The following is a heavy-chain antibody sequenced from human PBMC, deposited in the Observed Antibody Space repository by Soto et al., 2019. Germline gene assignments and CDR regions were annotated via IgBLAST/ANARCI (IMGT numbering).Heavy chain of an antibody. D-gene: IGHD6-6*01. CDR2: IYYSGST. V-gene: IGHV4-61*01. CDR3: AREMEYEYQSGYYYGMDV. Sequence: SETLSLTCTVSGGSVSSGSYYWSWIRQPPGKGLEWIGYIYYSGSTNYNPSLKSRVTISVDTSKNQFSLKLSSLTAADTAVYYCAREMEYEYQSGYYYGMDVWGQGTTVTVSS. J-gene: IGHJ6*02. CDR1: GGSVSSGSYY.